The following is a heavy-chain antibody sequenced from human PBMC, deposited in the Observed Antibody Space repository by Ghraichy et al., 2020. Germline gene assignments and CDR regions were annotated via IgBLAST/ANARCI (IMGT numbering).Heavy chain of an antibody. CDR3: AGDPSYGAVDY. CDR1: GFTFSSSW. J-gene: IGHJ4*02. Sequence: GGSLRLSCVASGFTFSSSWMAWVRQAPGRGLEWVAGMNQDGSQKGHVDSVKGRFTITRDNAKNSLYLQMNSLRDEDTAVYYCAGDPSYGAVDYWGQGTLVPGSS. CDR2: MNQDGSQK. V-gene: IGHV3-7*03. D-gene: IGHD4/OR15-4a*01.